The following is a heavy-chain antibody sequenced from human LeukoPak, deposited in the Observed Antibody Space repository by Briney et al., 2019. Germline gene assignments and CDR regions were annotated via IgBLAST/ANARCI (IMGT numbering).Heavy chain of an antibody. CDR2: IYSGGST. J-gene: IGHJ4*02. CDR3: AKSSSITMGFYFDY. V-gene: IGHV3-66*01. CDR1: GFTVSSNY. Sequence: GGSLRLSCAASGFTVSSNYMSWVRQAPGKGLEWVSVIYSGGSTYYADSVKGRFTISRDNSKNTLYLQMNSLRAEDTAVYYCAKSSSITMGFYFDYWGQGTLVTVSS. D-gene: IGHD3-10*01.